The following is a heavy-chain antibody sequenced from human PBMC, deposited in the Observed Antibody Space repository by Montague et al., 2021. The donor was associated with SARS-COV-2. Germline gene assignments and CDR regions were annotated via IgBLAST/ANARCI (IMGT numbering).Heavy chain of an antibody. CDR1: GDSISRSHYF. Sequence: SETLSLTCSVSGDSISRSHYFWAWIRRPPGMGLEWIGSIDFTGNTYYXPSLKSRVTISIDTSKNHFSLRLSSVTAADSAVFYCARWGLNNAFDIWGLGTMITISS. CDR2: IDFTGNT. J-gene: IGHJ3*02. CDR3: ARWGLNNAFDI. D-gene: IGHD1/OR15-1a*01. V-gene: IGHV4-39*02.